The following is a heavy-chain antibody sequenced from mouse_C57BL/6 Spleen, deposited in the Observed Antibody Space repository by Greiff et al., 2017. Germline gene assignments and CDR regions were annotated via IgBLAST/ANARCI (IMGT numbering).Heavy chain of an antibody. CDR3: ALDGYYEGDAMDY. J-gene: IGHJ4*01. D-gene: IGHD2-3*01. Sequence: VQLQQSGAELARPGASVKMSCKASGYTFTSYTMHWVKQRPGQGLEWIGYINPSSGYTKFNQKFKDKATLTADKSSSTAYMQLRSLTSEDSAVYYCALDGYYEGDAMDYWGQGTSVTVSS. V-gene: IGHV1-4*01. CDR2: INPSSGYT. CDR1: GYTFTSYT.